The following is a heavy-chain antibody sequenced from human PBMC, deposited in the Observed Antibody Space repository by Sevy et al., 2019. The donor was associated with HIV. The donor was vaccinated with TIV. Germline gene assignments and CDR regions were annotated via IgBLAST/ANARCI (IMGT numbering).Heavy chain of an antibody. V-gene: IGHV4-30-4*01. J-gene: IGHJ5*02. CDR2: IYYSGST. CDR3: AREGSGWVNWFDP. Sequence: SETLSLTCTVSGGSISSGDYYWSWIRQPPGKGLEWIGYIYYSGSTYYNPSLKSRVTISVETSKNQFSLKLSSVTAADTAVYYCAREGSGWVNWFDPWGQGTLVTVSS. CDR1: GGSISSGDYY. D-gene: IGHD6-19*01.